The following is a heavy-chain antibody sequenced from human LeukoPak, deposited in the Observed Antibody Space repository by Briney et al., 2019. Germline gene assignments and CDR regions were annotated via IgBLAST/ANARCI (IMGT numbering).Heavy chain of an antibody. CDR3: VAARTDFDY. Sequence: GGALRLSCAASGVTLSSYWMHWVRQAPGKGLVWVSRINSDGTSTTYADPVKGRFTISRDTAKNSLYLQMNSLRAEDTAVYYCVAARTDFDYWGQGTLVTGSS. V-gene: IGHV3-74*01. CDR2: INSDGTST. D-gene: IGHD2-15*01. J-gene: IGHJ4*02. CDR1: GVTLSSYW.